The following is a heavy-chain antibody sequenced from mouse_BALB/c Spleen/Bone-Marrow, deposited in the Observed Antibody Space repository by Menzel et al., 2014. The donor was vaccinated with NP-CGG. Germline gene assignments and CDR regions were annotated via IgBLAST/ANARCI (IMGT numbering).Heavy chain of an antibody. CDR2: IWAGGST. CDR1: GFSLTSYG. D-gene: IGHD2-4*01. CDR3: TREPSTMITTGFAY. J-gene: IGHJ3*01. V-gene: IGHV2-9*02. Sequence: QVQLQQSGPGLVAPSQSLSITCTVSGFSLTSYGVHWVRQPPGKGLEWLGVIWAGGSTNYNSALMSRLSISKDNSKSQVFLKMNNLQPDDTAMYYCTREPSTMITTGFAYWGQGTLVTVSA.